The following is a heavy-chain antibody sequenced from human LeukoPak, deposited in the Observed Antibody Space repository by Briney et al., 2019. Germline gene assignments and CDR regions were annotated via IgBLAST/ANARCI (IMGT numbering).Heavy chain of an antibody. CDR2: IRSTANGYAT. D-gene: IGHD3-22*01. V-gene: IGHV3-73*01. CDR3: ARDYYYDSSGYLPY. J-gene: IGHJ4*02. CDR1: GFTFSGSA. Sequence: GGSLRLSCAASGFTFSGSALHWVRQASGKGLEWVGRIRSTANGYATAYAASVKGRFTISRDDSKNTAYLQMDSLKTEDTAVYYCARDYYYDSSGYLPYWGQGTLVTVSS.